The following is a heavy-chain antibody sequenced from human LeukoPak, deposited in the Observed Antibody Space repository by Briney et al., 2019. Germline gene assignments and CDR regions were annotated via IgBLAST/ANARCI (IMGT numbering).Heavy chain of an antibody. J-gene: IGHJ4*02. Sequence: SVKVSCKAPGYTFTGYHIHWVRQAPGQGLEWMGRIIPILGIANYAQKFQGRVTVTADKSTSTAYMELSSLRSEDTAVYYCARSSIAARPPFDYWGQGTLVTVSS. V-gene: IGHV1-69*02. D-gene: IGHD6-6*01. CDR2: IIPILGIA. CDR1: GYTFTGYH. CDR3: ARSSIAARPPFDY.